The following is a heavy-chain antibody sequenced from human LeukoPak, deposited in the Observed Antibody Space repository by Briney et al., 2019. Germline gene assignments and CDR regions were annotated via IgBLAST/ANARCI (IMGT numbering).Heavy chain of an antibody. Sequence: GGTLRLSCAASGFTFSNYGLNWVRQAPGKGLERLSGISPRGGGTYYADSVKGRFTISRDNSKNTLYLQMNSLRAEDTAVYYCAKLPDYILELKPWFDPWGQGTLVTVSS. J-gene: IGHJ5*02. CDR2: ISPRGGGT. D-gene: IGHD1-7*01. CDR1: GFTFSNYG. V-gene: IGHV3-23*01. CDR3: AKLPDYILELKPWFDP.